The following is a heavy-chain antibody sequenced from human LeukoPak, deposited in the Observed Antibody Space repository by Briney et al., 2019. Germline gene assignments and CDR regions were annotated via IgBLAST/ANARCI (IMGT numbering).Heavy chain of an antibody. CDR3: ARPIQLWSRAFDI. D-gene: IGHD5-18*01. Sequence: ASETLSLTCAVYGGSFSGYYWSWIRQPPGKGLEWIGEINHSGSTNYNPSLKSRVTISVDTSKNQFSLKLSSVTAADTAVYYCARPIQLWSRAFDIWGQGTMVTVSS. J-gene: IGHJ3*02. V-gene: IGHV4-34*01. CDR1: GGSFSGYY. CDR2: INHSGST.